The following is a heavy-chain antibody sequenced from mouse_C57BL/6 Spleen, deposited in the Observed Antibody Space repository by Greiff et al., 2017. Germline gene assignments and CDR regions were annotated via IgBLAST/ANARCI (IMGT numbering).Heavy chain of an antibody. J-gene: IGHJ3*01. Sequence: SGPELVKPGASVKISCKASGYSFTGYNMSWVKQSNGQSLEWIGVIHPNYGTTSYNQKFKGKATLTVDQSSSTAYMQLNSLTSEDSAVYYCARDYDYPVAYWGQGTLVTVSA. CDR2: IHPNYGTT. D-gene: IGHD2-4*01. CDR3: ARDYDYPVAY. V-gene: IGHV1-39*01. CDR1: GYSFTGYN.